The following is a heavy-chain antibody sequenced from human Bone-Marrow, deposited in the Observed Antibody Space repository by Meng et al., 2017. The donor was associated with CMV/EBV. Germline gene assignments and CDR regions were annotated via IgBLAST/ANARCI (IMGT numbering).Heavy chain of an antibody. D-gene: IGHD6-13*01. J-gene: IGHJ6*02. CDR3: ARERGGGIAAAGNRDDYYYGMDV. Sequence: GESLKISCAASGFTFSSYAMHWVRQAPGKGLEWVAVISYDGSNKYYADSVKGRFTISRDNSKNTLYLQMNSLRAEDTAVYYCARERGGGIAAAGNRDDYYYGMDVWGQGTTVTVSS. CDR2: ISYDGSNK. V-gene: IGHV3-30-3*01. CDR1: GFTFSSYA.